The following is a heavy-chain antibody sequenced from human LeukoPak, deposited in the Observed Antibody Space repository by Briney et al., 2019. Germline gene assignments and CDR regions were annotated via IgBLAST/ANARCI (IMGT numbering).Heavy chain of an antibody. D-gene: IGHD3-10*01. V-gene: IGHV3-33*01. CDR3: ARDSRFGELFLGY. Sequence: PGRSLRLSCAASGFIFSTYGMHWVRQAPGKGLEWVAIIWYDGSNKYYADSVKGRFTISRDNSKNTLYLQMDSLRAEDTAVYYCARDSRFGELFLGYWGQGTLVTVSS. CDR2: IWYDGSNK. J-gene: IGHJ4*02. CDR1: GFIFSTYG.